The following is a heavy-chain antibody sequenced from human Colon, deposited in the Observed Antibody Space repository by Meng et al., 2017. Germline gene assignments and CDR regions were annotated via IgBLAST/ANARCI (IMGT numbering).Heavy chain of an antibody. CDR1: GFTFSSVW. D-gene: IGHD2-2*01. V-gene: IGHV3-15*01. CDR2: IISNTYGGTT. Sequence: GESLKISCAASGFTFSSVWMSWVRQAPGKGLEWVGRIISNTYGGTTDYAAPVKGRFSISRDDSKNTLYLQMNSLKTEDTAVYYCISGYCSSNSCYSWGQGTLVTVSS. J-gene: IGHJ4*02. CDR3: ISGYCSSNSCYS.